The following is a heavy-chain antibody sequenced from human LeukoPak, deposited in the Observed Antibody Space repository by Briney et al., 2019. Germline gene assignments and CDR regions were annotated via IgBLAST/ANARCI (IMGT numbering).Heavy chain of an antibody. CDR3: ARGQRPQYTSTWDNWFDP. J-gene: IGHJ5*02. Sequence: GESLRLSCAASGFPFSSYEMNWVRQAPGKSLQWVSYISSSGNKIYYAASVKGRFTISRDNSKNSLYLQIDSLRAEDTAVYYCARGQRPQYTSTWDNWFDPWGQGTQVTVSS. CDR2: ISSSGNKI. CDR1: GFPFSSYE. D-gene: IGHD2-2*01. V-gene: IGHV3-48*03.